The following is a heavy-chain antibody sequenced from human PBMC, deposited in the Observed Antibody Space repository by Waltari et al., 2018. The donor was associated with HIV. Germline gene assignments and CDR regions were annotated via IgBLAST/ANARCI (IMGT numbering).Heavy chain of an antibody. D-gene: IGHD3-16*01. Sequence: HLVQSGGGFTQPGRSLRLSCAASGFIFSDYPMSWFRQAPGKGLGWVGFIRSKAYGETAEYAAALEGRFTISRDDSRGIGYLQIDGLKIEDTGVYYCTKGGGKSPGLSVWGQGTTVTVSS. CDR3: TKGGGKSPGLSV. CDR2: IRSKAYGETA. J-gene: IGHJ6*02. CDR1: GFIFSDYP. V-gene: IGHV3-49*03.